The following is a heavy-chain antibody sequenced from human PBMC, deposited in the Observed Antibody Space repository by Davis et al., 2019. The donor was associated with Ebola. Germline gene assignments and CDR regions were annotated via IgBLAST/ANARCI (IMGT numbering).Heavy chain of an antibody. CDR3: ARDYGAYCSGDSCYSGWFDP. J-gene: IGHJ5*02. CDR2: ISVYNGNT. Sequence: ASVKVSCKASGYTFTSYGISWVRQAPGQGLEWMVWISVYNGNTNYAQKLQGRVTMTTDTSTSTAYMELRSLRSDDTAVYYCARDYGAYCSGDSCYSGWFDPWGQGTLVTVSS. CDR1: GYTFTSYG. D-gene: IGHD2-15*01. V-gene: IGHV1-18*01.